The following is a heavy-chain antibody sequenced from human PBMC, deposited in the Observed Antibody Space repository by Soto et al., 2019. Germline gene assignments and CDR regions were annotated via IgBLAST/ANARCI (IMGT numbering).Heavy chain of an antibody. D-gene: IGHD3-22*01. CDR1: GFTFSNAW. J-gene: IGHJ5*02. V-gene: IGHV3-15*07. CDR3: TTDVDYYDSSGPPP. CDR2: IKSKTDGGTT. Sequence: GGPLRLSCAASGFTFSNAWMNWVRQAPGKGLEWVGRIKSKTDGGTTDYAAPVKGRFTISRDDSKNTLYLQMNSLKTEDTAVYYCTTDVDYYDSSGPPPWGQGTLVTVSS.